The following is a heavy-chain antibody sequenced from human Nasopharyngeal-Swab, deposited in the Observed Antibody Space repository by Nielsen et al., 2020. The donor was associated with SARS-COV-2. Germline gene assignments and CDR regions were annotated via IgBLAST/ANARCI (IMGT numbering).Heavy chain of an antibody. Sequence: GGSLRLSCQGSEYSFTGYWIGWVRQMPGKGLEWMGIIYPGDSDTRYSPSFQGQVTISVDKSIGTAYLQWSSLKASDTAIYYCARLALGYCSGGSCYSWYFDYWGQGTLVSVSS. CDR3: ARLALGYCSGGSCYSWYFDY. D-gene: IGHD2-15*01. V-gene: IGHV5-51*01. J-gene: IGHJ4*02. CDR2: IYPGDSDT. CDR1: EYSFTGYW.